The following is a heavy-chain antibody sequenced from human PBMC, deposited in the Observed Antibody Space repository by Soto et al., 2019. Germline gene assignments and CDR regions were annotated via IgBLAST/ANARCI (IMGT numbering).Heavy chain of an antibody. CDR2: ISSSSSYI. V-gene: IGHV3-21*01. Sequence: PGGYLRLSCAASGFTFSSYSMNWVRQAPGKGLEWVSSISSSSSYIYYADSVKGRFTISRDNAKNSLYLQMNSLRAEDTAVYYSARETDCSSTSCYGGYYYYYMDVWGKGTTVTVSS. CDR3: ARETDCSSTSCYGGYYYYYMDV. CDR1: GFTFSSYS. D-gene: IGHD2-2*01. J-gene: IGHJ6*03.